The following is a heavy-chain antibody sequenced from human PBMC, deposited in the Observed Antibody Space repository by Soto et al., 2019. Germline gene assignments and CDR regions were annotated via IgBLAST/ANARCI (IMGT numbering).Heavy chain of an antibody. CDR2: INLNGYT. CDR1: GGSFSDYY. V-gene: IGHV4-34*01. CDR3: AREITIFGVLISEGWFDP. Sequence: TSETLSLTCTVYGGSFSDYYWTWIRQSPERGLEWVGEINLNGYTKYSPSLQSRVTLSVDTTKKQVSLRLTTVTAADTGMYYCAREITIFGVLISEGWFDPWGQGAQVTVSS. J-gene: IGHJ5*02. D-gene: IGHD3-3*01.